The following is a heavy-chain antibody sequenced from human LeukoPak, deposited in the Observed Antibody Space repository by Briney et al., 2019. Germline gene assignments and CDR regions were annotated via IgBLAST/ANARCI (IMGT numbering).Heavy chain of an antibody. J-gene: IGHJ5*02. CDR2: ISSSGSTI. D-gene: IGHD3-9*01. V-gene: IGHV3-11*04. CDR1: GFTFSDYY. CDR3: ARAAGGYYDILLTSANWFDP. Sequence: PGGSLRLSCAASGFTFSDYYMSWIRQAPGKGLEWVSYISSSGSTIYYADSVKGRFTISRDNAKNSLYLQMNSLRAEDTAVYYCARAAGGYYDILLTSANWFDPWGQGTLVTVSS.